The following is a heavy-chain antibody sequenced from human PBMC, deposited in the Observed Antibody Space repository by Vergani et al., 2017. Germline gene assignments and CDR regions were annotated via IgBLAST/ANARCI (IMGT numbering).Heavy chain of an antibody. CDR2: IYYSGSN. V-gene: IGHV4-59*01. CDR1: GGSISSYY. J-gene: IGHJ4*02. D-gene: IGHD6-19*01. CDR3: ARVGSGYSSGWYFDY. Sequence: QVQLQESGPGLVKPSETLSLTCTVSGGSISSYYWSWIRQPPGKGLEWCGYIYYSGSNNYNPSLKSRVTIPVDTSKKQFSLKLSSVTAADKAVYYCARVGSGYSSGWYFDYWGQGTLVTVSS.